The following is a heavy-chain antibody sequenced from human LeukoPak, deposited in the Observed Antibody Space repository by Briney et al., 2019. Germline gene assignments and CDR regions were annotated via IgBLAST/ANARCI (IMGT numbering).Heavy chain of an antibody. CDR2: INLKSGGI. CDR3: ARFDSSSWCEPNNDY. CDR1: GYTFIDYW. D-gene: IGHD6-13*01. J-gene: IGHJ4*02. Sequence: ASLKVSCKASGYTFIDYWMHWVRQAPGQGLEWMGRINLKSGGINYAQKFQGRVTMTRNTSISTAYMELSSLRSEDTAVYYCARFDSSSWCEPNNDYWGQGTLVTVSS. V-gene: IGHV1-2*06.